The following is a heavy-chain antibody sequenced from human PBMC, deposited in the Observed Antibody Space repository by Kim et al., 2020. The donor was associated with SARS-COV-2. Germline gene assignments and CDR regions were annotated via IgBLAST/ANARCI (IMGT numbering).Heavy chain of an antibody. V-gene: IGHV4-31*03. CDR3: ARDVGRRAGRQYYYGMDV. J-gene: IGHJ6*02. Sequence: SETLSLTCTVSGGSISSGGYYWSWIRQHPGKGLEWIGYIYYSGSTYYNPSLKSRVTISVDTSKNQFSLKLSSVTAADTAVYYCARDVGRRAGRQYYYGMDVWGQGTTVTVSS. CDR1: GGSISSGGYY. CDR2: IYYSGST.